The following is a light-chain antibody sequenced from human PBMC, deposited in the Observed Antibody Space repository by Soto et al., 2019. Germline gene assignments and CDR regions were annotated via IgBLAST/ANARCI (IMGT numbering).Light chain of an antibody. CDR3: GSYEGGISPYV. V-gene: IGLV2-23*02. Sequence: QSVLTQPASVSGSPGQSITISCTGTTSDVGSYDLVSWYQQHPGKAPKIMIYDVSKRPSGDSNRFSGSKSGNTASLTISGLQAEDEADYYCGSYEGGISPYVFGTGTKLTVL. CDR1: TSDVGSYDL. CDR2: DVS. J-gene: IGLJ1*01.